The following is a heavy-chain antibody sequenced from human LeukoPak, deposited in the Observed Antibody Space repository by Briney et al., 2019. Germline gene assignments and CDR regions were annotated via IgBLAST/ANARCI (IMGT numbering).Heavy chain of an antibody. CDR3: ARALYGSGTPPDY. Sequence: ASVKVSCKASRYTFTGYYIHWVRQAPGQGLEWMGIINPSGGSTSYAQKFQGRVTMTRDMSTSTVYMELSSLRSEDTAVYYCARALYGSGTPPDYWGQGTLVTVSS. J-gene: IGHJ4*02. D-gene: IGHD3-10*01. CDR1: RYTFTGYY. CDR2: INPSGGST. V-gene: IGHV1-46*01.